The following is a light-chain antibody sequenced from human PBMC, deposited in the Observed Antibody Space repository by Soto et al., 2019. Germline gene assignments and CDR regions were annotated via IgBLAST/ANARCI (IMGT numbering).Light chain of an antibody. Sequence: DIQMTQSPSTLSASVGDRVTITCRASQSISSCLAWYQQKPGKAPKLLIYDASSLESGVPSRFSGSGSGTEFTLTISSLQPDDFATFYRQQYNSYPWTFGQGTKVEIK. CDR2: DAS. V-gene: IGKV1-5*01. CDR1: QSISSC. CDR3: QQYNSYPWT. J-gene: IGKJ1*01.